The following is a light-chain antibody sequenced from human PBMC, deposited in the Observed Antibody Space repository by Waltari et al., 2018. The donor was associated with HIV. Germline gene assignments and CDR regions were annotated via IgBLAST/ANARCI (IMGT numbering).Light chain of an antibody. V-gene: IGLV3-1*01. J-gene: IGLJ2*01. CDR2: QDS. CDR3: QAWDSSTARVV. Sequence: SYELTQPPSVSVSPGQTASLTCSGDKLGDKYACWYQQKPGQSPVLVMYQDSKRPSGIPERFSGSNSGNTATLTISGTQAMDEADYYCQAWDSSTARVVFGGGTKLTVL. CDR1: KLGDKY.